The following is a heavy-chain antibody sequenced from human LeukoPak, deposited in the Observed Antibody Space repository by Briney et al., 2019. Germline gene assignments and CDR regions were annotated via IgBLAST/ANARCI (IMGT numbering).Heavy chain of an antibody. CDR1: GYTFTSYY. J-gene: IGHJ3*02. CDR3: ARGSKSADYYDSSGYAATYDAFDI. D-gene: IGHD3-22*01. Sequence: ASVKVSCKASGYTFTSYYMHWMRQAPGQGLEWMGIINPSGGSTSYAQKFQGRVTMTTDTSTSTAYMELRSLRSDDTAVYYCARGSKSADYYDSSGYAATYDAFDIWGQGTMVTVSS. V-gene: IGHV1-46*01. CDR2: INPSGGST.